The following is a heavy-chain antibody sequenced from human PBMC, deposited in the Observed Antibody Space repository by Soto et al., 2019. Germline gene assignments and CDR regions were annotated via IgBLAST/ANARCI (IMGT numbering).Heavy chain of an antibody. CDR3: AGGGVDYDILTGYGFKYHDY. CDR2: IYYSGST. J-gene: IGHJ4*02. D-gene: IGHD3-9*01. CDR1: GGSISSYY. V-gene: IGHV4-59*01. Sequence: QVQLQESGPGLVKPSETLSLTCTVSGGSISSYYWSWIRQPPGKGLEWIGYIYYSGSTNYNPSLKGRITMSVDTAKIHSSLQLSSVTAADTAVYYCAGGGVDYDILTGYGFKYHDYWGQGTLVTVSS.